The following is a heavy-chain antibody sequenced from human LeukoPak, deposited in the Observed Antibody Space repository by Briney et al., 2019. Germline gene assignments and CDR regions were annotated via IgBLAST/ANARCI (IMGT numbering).Heavy chain of an antibody. Sequence: GGSLRLSCAASGFTVSSNYMSWVRQAPGKGLEWVSVIYSGGSTYYADSVKGRFTISRDNSKNTLYLQMNSLRAEDTAVYYCARVFPTQYYYDSSGYFDYWGQGTLVTVSS. V-gene: IGHV3-53*01. CDR1: GFTVSSNY. CDR3: ARVFPTQYYYDSSGYFDY. D-gene: IGHD3-22*01. CDR2: IYSGGST. J-gene: IGHJ4*02.